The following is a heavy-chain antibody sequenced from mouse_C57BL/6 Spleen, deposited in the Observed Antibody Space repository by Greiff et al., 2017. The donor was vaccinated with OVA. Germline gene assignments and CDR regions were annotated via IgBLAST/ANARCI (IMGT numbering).Heavy chain of an antibody. D-gene: IGHD1-2*01. Sequence: VQLQQPGTELVKPGASVKLSCKASGYTFTSYWMHWVKQRPGQGLEWIGNINPSNGGTNYNEKFKSKATLTVDKSSSTAYMQRSSLTSEDSAVYYCARGGISYGLYYFDYWGQGTTLTVSS. V-gene: IGHV1-53*01. CDR2: INPSNGGT. CDR1: GYTFTSYW. CDR3: ARGGISYGLYYFDY. J-gene: IGHJ2*01.